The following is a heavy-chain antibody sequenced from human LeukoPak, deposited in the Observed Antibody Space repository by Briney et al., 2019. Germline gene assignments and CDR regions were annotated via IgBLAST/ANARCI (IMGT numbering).Heavy chain of an antibody. Sequence: PGGSLRLSCAASGFTFSHAWMSWVRLAPGKGLEWVGRIKSKTDGGTTDYAAPVKGRFTISRDDSKNTLYLQMNSLKTEDTAVYYCTTDYYGSGSYYLPGYWGQGTLVTVSS. D-gene: IGHD3-10*01. CDR1: GFTFSHAW. J-gene: IGHJ4*02. CDR3: TTDYYGSGSYYLPGY. CDR2: IKSKTDGGTT. V-gene: IGHV3-15*01.